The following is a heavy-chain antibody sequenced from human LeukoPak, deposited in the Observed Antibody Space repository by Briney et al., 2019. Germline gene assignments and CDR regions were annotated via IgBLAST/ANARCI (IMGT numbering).Heavy chain of an antibody. CDR3: ARSPSSSGWYADY. V-gene: IGHV1-18*01. Sequence: GASVKVSCKASGYTFTSYGISWVRQAPGQGLEWMGWISAYNGATNYAQKLQGRVTMTTDTSANTAYMELRSLPSDDTAVYYCARSPSSSGWYADYWGLGTLVTVSS. CDR2: ISAYNGAT. J-gene: IGHJ4*02. D-gene: IGHD6-19*01. CDR1: GYTFTSYG.